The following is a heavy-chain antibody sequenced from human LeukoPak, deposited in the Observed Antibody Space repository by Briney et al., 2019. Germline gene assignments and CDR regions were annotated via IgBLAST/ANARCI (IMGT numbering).Heavy chain of an antibody. CDR3: ARGLGYYYDSSGYFGWFDP. J-gene: IGHJ5*02. CDR2: IYYSGST. Sequence: PSETLSLTCTVSGGSISSYYWSWIRQPPGKGLEWIGYIYYSGSTNYNPSLKSRVTISVDTSKNQFSLKLSSVTAADTAVYYCARGLGYYYDSSGYFGWFDPWGQGTLVTVSS. D-gene: IGHD3-22*01. V-gene: IGHV4-59*01. CDR1: GGSISSYY.